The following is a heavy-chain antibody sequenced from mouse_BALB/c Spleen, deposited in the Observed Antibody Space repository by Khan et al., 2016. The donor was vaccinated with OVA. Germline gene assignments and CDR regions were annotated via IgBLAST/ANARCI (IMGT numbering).Heavy chain of an antibody. Sequence: EVKLLESGPGLVNPSQSLSLTCTVTGYSITSDYAWNWIRQFPGNKLEWMGYINYSGSTNYNPALKSRISITRDKSKNQFFLQLNSVTTEDTATYYCARDGSRYNYAMDYWGQGTSVTVSS. J-gene: IGHJ4*01. V-gene: IGHV3-2*02. CDR3: ARDGSRYNYAMDY. CDR1: GYSITSDYA. D-gene: IGHD2-3*01. CDR2: INYSGST.